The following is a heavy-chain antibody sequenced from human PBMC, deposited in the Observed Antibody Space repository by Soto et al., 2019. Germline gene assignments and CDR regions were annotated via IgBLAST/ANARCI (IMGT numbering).Heavy chain of an antibody. J-gene: IGHJ4*02. CDR2: ISGSGGST. CDR1: GFTFSSYA. CDR3: AKVFAGEYYYDSSGYLTNSYYFDY. D-gene: IGHD3-22*01. V-gene: IGHV3-23*01. Sequence: EVQLLESGGGLVQPGGSLRLSCAASGFTFSSYAMSWVRQAPGKGLEWVSAISGSGGSTYYADSVKGRFTISRDNSKNTLYLQMTSLRAEDTAVYYCAKVFAGEYYYDSSGYLTNSYYFDYWGQGTLVTVSS.